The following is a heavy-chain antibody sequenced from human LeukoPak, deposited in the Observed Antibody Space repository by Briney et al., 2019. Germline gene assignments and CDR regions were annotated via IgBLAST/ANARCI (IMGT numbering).Heavy chain of an antibody. D-gene: IGHD3-10*01. CDR2: ISSSSYI. CDR3: ARMVRGVRFDY. CDR1: GFTFSSYS. J-gene: IGHJ4*02. V-gene: IGHV3-21*01. Sequence: GGSLRLSCAASGFTFSSYSMNWVRQAPGKGLEWVSSISSSSYIYYADSVKGRFTTSRDNAKNSLYLQMNSLRAEDTAVYYCARMVRGVRFDYWGQGTLVTVSS.